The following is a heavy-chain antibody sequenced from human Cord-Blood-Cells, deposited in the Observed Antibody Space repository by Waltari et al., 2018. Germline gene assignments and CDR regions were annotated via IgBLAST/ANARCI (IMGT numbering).Heavy chain of an antibody. Sequence: QVQLVQSGAEVKKPGSSVKVPCKASGGTFSSYAISWVRQAPGQGLEWMGGIIPIFGTANYAQKFQGRVTITADKSTSTAYMELSSLRSEDTAVYYCARVLYPGSYYDFWSGYFPIDYYYYGMDVWGQGTTVTVSS. CDR3: ARVLYPGSYYDFWSGYFPIDYYYYGMDV. CDR1: GGTFSSYA. CDR2: IIPIFGTA. D-gene: IGHD3-3*01. V-gene: IGHV1-69*06. J-gene: IGHJ6*02.